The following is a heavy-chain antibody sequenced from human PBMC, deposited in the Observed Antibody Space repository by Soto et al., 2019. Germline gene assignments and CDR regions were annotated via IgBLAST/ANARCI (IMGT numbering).Heavy chain of an antibody. CDR1: GGSISSGDYY. J-gene: IGHJ6*02. CDR3: ARVAMVRGVIIIPQVYYYGMDV. Sequence: SETLSLTCTVSGGSISSGDYYWSWIRQPPGKGLEWIGYIYYSGSTSYNPSLKSRVTISVDTSKNQFSLKLSSVTAADTAVYYCARVAMVRGVIIIPQVYYYGMDVWGQGTTVT. V-gene: IGHV4-30-4*01. D-gene: IGHD3-10*01. CDR2: IYYSGST.